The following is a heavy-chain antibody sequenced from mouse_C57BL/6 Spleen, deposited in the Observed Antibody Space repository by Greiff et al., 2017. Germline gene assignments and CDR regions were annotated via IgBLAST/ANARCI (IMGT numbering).Heavy chain of an antibody. D-gene: IGHD1-1*01. J-gene: IGHJ2*01. CDR1: GFTFSSYG. CDR2: ISSGGSYT. CDR3: ARQDYYGSRHFDY. V-gene: IGHV5-6*01. Sequence: EVQLQQSGGDLVKPGGSLKLSCAASGFTFSSYGMSWVRQTPDKRLEWVATISSGGSYTYYPDSVKGRFTISRDNAKNTLYLQMSSLKSEDTAMYYCARQDYYGSRHFDYWGQGTTLTVSS.